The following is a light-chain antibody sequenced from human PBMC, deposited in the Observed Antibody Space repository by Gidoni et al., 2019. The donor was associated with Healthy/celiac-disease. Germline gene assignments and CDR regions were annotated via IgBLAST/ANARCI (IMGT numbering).Light chain of an antibody. V-gene: IGKV1-8*01. Sequence: AIRMTQSPSSFSASTGDRVTITCRARTGFSSYLAWYQQKPGKAPKLLIYAASTLQIGVPSRFSGSGSGTDFTLTISCLQSEDFATYYCQQYYSYPRTFGQXTKVEIK. CDR2: AAS. CDR3: QQYYSYPRT. CDR1: TGFSSY. J-gene: IGKJ1*01.